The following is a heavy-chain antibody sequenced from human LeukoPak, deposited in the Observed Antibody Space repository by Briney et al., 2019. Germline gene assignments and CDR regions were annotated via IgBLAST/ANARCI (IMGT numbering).Heavy chain of an antibody. CDR2: IYYSGST. J-gene: IGHJ4*02. CDR1: DGSISSGSYS. D-gene: IGHD6-13*01. Sequence: SQTLSLTCAVSDGSISSGSYSWSWIRQPPGKGLEWIGSIYYSGSTYYNPSLKSRVTISVDTSKNQFSLKLSSVTAADTAVYYCARRGPYSSSWFPFDYWGQGTLVTVSS. CDR3: ARRGPYSSSWFPFDY. V-gene: IGHV4-30-2*03.